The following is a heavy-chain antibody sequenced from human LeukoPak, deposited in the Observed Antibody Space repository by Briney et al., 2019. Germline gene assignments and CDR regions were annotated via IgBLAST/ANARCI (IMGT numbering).Heavy chain of an antibody. CDR3: ARRSAAAGIAAFDI. CDR2: MGTGDDA. CDR1: GFTLRNYD. D-gene: IGHD6-13*01. V-gene: IGHV3-13*01. Sequence: GGSLRLSCAASGFTLRNYDMHWVRQPTGKGLEWVSAMGTGDDAYFSGSVKGRFTGVRENAKNTVYLQMNSLRAGDTAMYYCARRSAAAGIAAFDIWGQGTMVIVSS. J-gene: IGHJ3*02.